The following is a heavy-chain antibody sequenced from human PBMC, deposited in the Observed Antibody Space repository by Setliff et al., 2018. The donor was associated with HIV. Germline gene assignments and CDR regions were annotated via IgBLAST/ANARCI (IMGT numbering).Heavy chain of an antibody. CDR2: IHYSGST. CDR3: ARAMSSSWYIDGFDI. D-gene: IGHD6-13*01. V-gene: IGHV4-31*01. Sequence: SETLSLTCTVSGGSISGGVHYWSWIPQHPGKGLEWIGYIHYSGSTYYNPSLKSQVTISVDTSKNRLSLKLSSVTAADAAVYYCARAMSSSWYIDGFDIWGQGTVVTVS. CDR1: GGSISGGVHY. J-gene: IGHJ3*02.